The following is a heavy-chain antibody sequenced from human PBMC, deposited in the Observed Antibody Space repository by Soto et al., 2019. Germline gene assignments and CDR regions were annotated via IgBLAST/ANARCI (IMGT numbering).Heavy chain of an antibody. D-gene: IGHD3-10*01. CDR2: IYYSGST. J-gene: IGHJ4*02. Sequence: QVQLQESGPGLVKPSQTLSLTCTVSGGSISSGGYYWSWIRQHPGKGLEWIGYIYYSGSTYYNPALKIRVIIAVDASKNQFALKLSSVTAAYTAVYYCARWDELSDPFDYWGQGTLVTVSS. CDR3: ARWDELSDPFDY. V-gene: IGHV4-31*03. CDR1: GGSISSGGYY.